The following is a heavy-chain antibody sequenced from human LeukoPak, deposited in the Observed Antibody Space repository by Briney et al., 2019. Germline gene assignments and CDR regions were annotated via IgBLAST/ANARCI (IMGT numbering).Heavy chain of an antibody. Sequence: SGGFLRLSCAASGFSFNSFEMSWVRQAPGKGLEWVSYISSSGSTIYYADSVKGRFTISRDNAKNSLYLQMNSLRAEDTAVYYCARGWYNSGYYCDYWGQGTLVTVSS. D-gene: IGHD6-19*01. CDR3: ARGWYNSGYYCDY. V-gene: IGHV3-48*03. CDR2: ISSSGSTI. J-gene: IGHJ4*02. CDR1: GFSFNSFE.